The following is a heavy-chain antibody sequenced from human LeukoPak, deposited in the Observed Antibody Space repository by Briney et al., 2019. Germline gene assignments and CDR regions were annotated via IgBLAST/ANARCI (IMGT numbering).Heavy chain of an antibody. Sequence: GGSLRLSCAASGFTFSSYSMNWVRQAPGKGLEWVSYISSSSTIYYADSVKGRFTISRDNAKNSLYLQMNSLRDEDTAVYYCAREGGDYGDFYYFDYWGQGTLVTVSS. V-gene: IGHV3-48*02. CDR3: AREGGDYGDFYYFDY. D-gene: IGHD4-17*01. CDR1: GFTFSSYS. CDR2: ISSSSTI. J-gene: IGHJ4*02.